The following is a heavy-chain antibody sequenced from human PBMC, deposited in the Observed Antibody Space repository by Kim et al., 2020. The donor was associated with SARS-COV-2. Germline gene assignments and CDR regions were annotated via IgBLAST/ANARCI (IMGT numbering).Heavy chain of an antibody. J-gene: IGHJ5*02. D-gene: IGHD4-17*01. CDR3: ARVTGDDYGDYNWFDP. CDR2: IYHSGST. V-gene: IGHV4-4*02. Sequence: SETLSLTCAVSGGSISSSNWWSWVRQPPGKGLEWIGEIYHSGSTNYNPSLKSRVTISVDKSKNQFSLKLSSVTDADTAVYYCARVTGDDYGDYNWFDPWGQGTLVTVSS. CDR1: GGSISSSNW.